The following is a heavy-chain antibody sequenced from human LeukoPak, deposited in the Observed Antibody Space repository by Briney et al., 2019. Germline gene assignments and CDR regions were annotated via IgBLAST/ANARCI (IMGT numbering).Heavy chain of an antibody. D-gene: IGHD3-22*01. CDR1: GYTFTSYA. CDR3: ARGSSPVNYYDSSGYYYGEDY. CDR2: INAGNGNT. Sequence: ASVKVSCKASGYTFTSYAMHWVRQAPGQRLEWMGWINAGNGNTKYSQKFQGRVTITRDTSASTAYMELSSPRSEDTAVYYCARGSSPVNYYDSSGYYYGEDYWGQGTLVTVSS. V-gene: IGHV1-3*01. J-gene: IGHJ4*02.